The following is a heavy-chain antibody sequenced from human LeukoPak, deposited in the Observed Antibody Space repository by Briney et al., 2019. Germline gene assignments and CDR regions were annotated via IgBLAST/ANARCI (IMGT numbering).Heavy chain of an antibody. CDR3: ARDKGAYSGSYYRTFDY. D-gene: IGHD1-26*01. CDR1: GFTFSDYY. V-gene: IGHV3-11*01. J-gene: IGHJ4*02. CDR2: ISSSGSTI. Sequence: GGSLRLSCAASGFTFSDYYMSWIRQAPGKGLEWVSYISSSGSTIHYADSVKGRFAISRDNAKNSLYLQMNSLRAEDTAVYYCARDKGAYSGSYYRTFDYWGQGTLVTVSS.